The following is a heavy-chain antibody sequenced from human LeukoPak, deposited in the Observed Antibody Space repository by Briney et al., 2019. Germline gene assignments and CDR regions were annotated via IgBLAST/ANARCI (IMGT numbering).Heavy chain of an antibody. CDR3: AKDHSPFRGVGHFDY. D-gene: IGHD3-10*01. J-gene: IGHJ4*02. CDR1: GFTFSSYG. V-gene: IGHV3-30*18. Sequence: GGSLRLSCAASGFTFSSYGMHWVRQAPGKGLEWVVVISYDGSNEFYADSVKGRFIVSRDNSKNTLYLQMNSLRAEDTAVYYCAKDHSPFRGVGHFDYWGQGTLVTVSS. CDR2: ISYDGSNE.